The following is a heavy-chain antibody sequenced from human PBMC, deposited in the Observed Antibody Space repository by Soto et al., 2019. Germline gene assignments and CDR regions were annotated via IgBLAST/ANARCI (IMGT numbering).Heavy chain of an antibody. D-gene: IGHD3-3*01. Sequence: GVLRLSCTASGFTFGDYAMSWVRQAPGKGLEWVGFIRSKAYGGTTEYAASVKGRFTISRDDSKSIAYLQMNSLKTEDTAVYYCTRARITITLDVWGQGTTVTVSS. CDR2: IRSKAYGGTT. J-gene: IGHJ6*02. CDR3: TRARITITLDV. V-gene: IGHV3-49*04. CDR1: GFTFGDYA.